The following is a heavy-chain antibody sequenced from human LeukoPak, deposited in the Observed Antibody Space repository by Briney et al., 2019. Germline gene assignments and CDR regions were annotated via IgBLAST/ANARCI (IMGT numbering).Heavy chain of an antibody. Sequence: ASVKVSCKASGGTFSSYAISWVRQAPGQGLEWMGGIIPIFGTANYAQKFQGRVTITADESTSTAYMELSSLRSEDTAVYYCASLRVGSTYYYYYYMDVWGKGTTVTVSS. J-gene: IGHJ6*03. CDR2: IIPIFGTA. CDR1: GGTFSSYA. V-gene: IGHV1-69*13. D-gene: IGHD1-26*01. CDR3: ASLRVGSTYYYYYYMDV.